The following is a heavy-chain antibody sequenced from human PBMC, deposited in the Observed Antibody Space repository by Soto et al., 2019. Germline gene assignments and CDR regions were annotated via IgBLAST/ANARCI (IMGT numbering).Heavy chain of an antibody. D-gene: IGHD3-10*01. CDR1: GGSISSSNW. J-gene: IGHJ6*02. Sequence: SETLSLTCAVSGGSISSSNWWSWVRQPPGKGLEWIGEIYHSGSTNYNPSLKSRVTISVDKSKNQFSLKLSSVTAADTAVYYCARDLLLGSGSGSEAYYYGMDVWGQGTTVTVSS. CDR3: ARDLLLGSGSGSEAYYYGMDV. V-gene: IGHV4-4*02. CDR2: IYHSGST.